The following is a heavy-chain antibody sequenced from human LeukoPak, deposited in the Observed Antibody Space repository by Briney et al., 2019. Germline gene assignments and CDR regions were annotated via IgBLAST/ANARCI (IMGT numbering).Heavy chain of an antibody. V-gene: IGHV4-34*01. CDR2: INHSGST. D-gene: IGHD2-2*01. J-gene: IGHJ3*02. Sequence: TSETLSLTCAVYGEALSGYYRSWIRQPPGKGLEWIGEINHSGSTNYNPSLKSRVAISVDTSMNRLSLELTSLTAADTAVYYCARGDSVGGTVEGPAGMSAFDIWGQGTMVTVSS. CDR1: GEALSGYY. CDR3: ARGDSVGGTVEGPAGMSAFDI.